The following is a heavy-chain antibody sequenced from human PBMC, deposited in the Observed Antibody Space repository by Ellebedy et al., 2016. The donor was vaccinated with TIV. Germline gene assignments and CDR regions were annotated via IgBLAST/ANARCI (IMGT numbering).Heavy chain of an antibody. CDR2: ISYSGST. CDR1: GSSISSYY. V-gene: IGHV4-59*01. J-gene: IGHJ5*02. CDR3: ARGIYFGPGSYYQGQSNWFDP. Sequence: MPSETLSLTCTVSGSSISSYYWTWIRQPPGKGLEWIGYISYSGSTRYSPSLKSRVTISLDTSKSQFSLELTSVTAADTAVYYCARGIYFGPGSYYQGQSNWFDPWGQGTLVTVSS. D-gene: IGHD3-10*01.